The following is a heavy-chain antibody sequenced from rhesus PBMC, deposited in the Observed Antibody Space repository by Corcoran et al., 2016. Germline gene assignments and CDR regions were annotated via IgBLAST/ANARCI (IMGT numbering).Heavy chain of an antibody. CDR2: INRAETSK. CDR1: GFPFSTNW. CDR3: TGLGNGAWSG. J-gene: IGHJ4*01. Sequence: EVQLVESGGGLAKPGGSLRLSCAASGFPFSTNWMHWIRQAPGKGLEWVAGINRAETSKYYADSGKGGFTISREDAKNTLYLQMDGLRAEDTAVYYCTGLGNGAWSGWGQGVLVTVSS. V-gene: IGHV3-14*01. D-gene: IGHD6-37*01.